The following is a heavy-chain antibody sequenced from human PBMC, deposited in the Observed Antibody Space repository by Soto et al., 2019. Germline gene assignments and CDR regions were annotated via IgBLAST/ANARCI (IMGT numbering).Heavy chain of an antibody. J-gene: IGHJ4*02. CDR3: ARGFWGGSEHWGNFDY. CDR2: IYPGDSDT. V-gene: IGHV5-51*01. D-gene: IGHD3-3*01. CDR1: GYSFTSYW. Sequence: GESLKISCKGSGYSFTSYWIGWVRQMPGKGLEWMGIIYPGDSDTRYSPSFQGQVTISADKSISTAYLQWSSLKASDTAMYYCARGFWGGSEHWGNFDYWGQGTLVTVSS.